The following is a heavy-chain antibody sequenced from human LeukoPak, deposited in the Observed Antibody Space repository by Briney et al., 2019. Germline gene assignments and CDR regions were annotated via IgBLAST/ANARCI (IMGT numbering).Heavy chain of an antibody. V-gene: IGHV1-69*13. CDR1: GGTFSTYA. CDR2: IIPISGTA. CDR3: ARGKVVVITPDAFDI. Sequence: SVKVSCKASGGTFSTYAISWVRQAPGQGLEWMGGIIPISGTANYAQKLQGRVTITADESTSTAYMELSSLRFEDTAVYYCARGKVVVITPDAFDIWGQGTMVTVSS. D-gene: IGHD3-22*01. J-gene: IGHJ3*02.